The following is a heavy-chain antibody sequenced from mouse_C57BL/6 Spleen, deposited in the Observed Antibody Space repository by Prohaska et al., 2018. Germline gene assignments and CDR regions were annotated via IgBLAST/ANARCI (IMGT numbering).Heavy chain of an antibody. CDR3: ARNWGYVGYFDY. V-gene: IGHV2-2*01. CDR2: IWSGGST. J-gene: IGHJ2*01. Sequence: GAHWVRQSPGKGLEWLGVIWSGGSTDYNAAFISRLSISKDNSKSQVFFKMNSLQADDTAIYYCARNWGYVGYFDYWGQGTTLTVSS. CDR1: G. D-gene: IGHD4-1*01.